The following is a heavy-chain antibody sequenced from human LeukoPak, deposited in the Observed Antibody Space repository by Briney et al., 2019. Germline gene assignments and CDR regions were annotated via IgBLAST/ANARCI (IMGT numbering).Heavy chain of an antibody. D-gene: IGHD5-18*01. CDR3: ARGHSSPHYFDY. CDR2: INHSGST. CDR1: GGSFSGYY. Sequence: SETLSLTCAVYGGSFSGYYWNWIRQPPGKGLEWIGEINHSGSTNYNPSLKSRVTISVDTSTNQFSLKRSSVTAADTAVYYCARGHSSPHYFDYWGQGTLVTVSS. V-gene: IGHV4-34*01. J-gene: IGHJ4*02.